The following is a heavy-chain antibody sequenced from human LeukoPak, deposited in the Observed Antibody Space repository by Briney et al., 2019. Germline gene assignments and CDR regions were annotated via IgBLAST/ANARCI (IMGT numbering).Heavy chain of an antibody. CDR2: ISYDGSNK. Sequence: GGSLRLSCAASGFTFSSYAMHWVRQAPGKGLEWVAVISYDGSNKYYADSVKGRFTISRDNSKNTLYLQMNSLRAEDTAVYYCAREGSHDSSGYDFWGQGTLVTVSS. CDR3: AREGSHDSSGYDF. D-gene: IGHD3-22*01. CDR1: GFTFSSYA. J-gene: IGHJ4*02. V-gene: IGHV3-30*04.